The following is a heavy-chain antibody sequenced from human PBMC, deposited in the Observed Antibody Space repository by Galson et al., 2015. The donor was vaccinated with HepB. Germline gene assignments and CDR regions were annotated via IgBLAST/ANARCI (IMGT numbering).Heavy chain of an antibody. CDR2: VDPEDGET. V-gene: IGHV1-69-2*01. J-gene: IGHJ3*02. CDR3: ALSGYSGSYLRGPNAFDI. CDR1: GYTFTDYY. Sequence: VKVSCKVSGYTFTDYYMHWVQQAPGKGLEWMGLVDPEDGETIYAEKFQGRVTITADTSTDTAYMELSSLRSEDTAVYYCALSGYSGSYLRGPNAFDIWGQGTMVTVSS. D-gene: IGHD1-26*01.